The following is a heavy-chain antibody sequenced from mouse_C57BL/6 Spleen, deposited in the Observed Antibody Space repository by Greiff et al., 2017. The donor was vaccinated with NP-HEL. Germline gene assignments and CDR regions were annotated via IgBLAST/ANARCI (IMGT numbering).Heavy chain of an antibody. Sequence: QVQLQQSGAELVKPGASVKISCKASGYAFSSYWMNWVKQRPGKGLEWIGQIYPGDGDTNYNGKFKGKATLTADKSSSTAYMQLSSLTSEDSAVYFCARFDYDPLYAMDYWGQGTSVTVSS. CDR1: GYAFSSYW. V-gene: IGHV1-80*01. CDR2: IYPGDGDT. D-gene: IGHD2-4*01. CDR3: ARFDYDPLYAMDY. J-gene: IGHJ4*01.